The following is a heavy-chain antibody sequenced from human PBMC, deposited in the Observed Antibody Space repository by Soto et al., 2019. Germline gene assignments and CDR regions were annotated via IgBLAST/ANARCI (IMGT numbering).Heavy chain of an antibody. J-gene: IGHJ6*02. Sequence: GASVKVSWKASGGTFSSYAISWVRQAPGQGLEWMGGIIPIFGTANYAQKFQGRVTITADESTSTAYMELSSLRSEDTAVYYCARYCSSTSCHYYYGMDVWGQGTTVTVSS. D-gene: IGHD2-2*01. CDR3: ARYCSSTSCHYYYGMDV. CDR2: IIPIFGTA. V-gene: IGHV1-69*13. CDR1: GGTFSSYA.